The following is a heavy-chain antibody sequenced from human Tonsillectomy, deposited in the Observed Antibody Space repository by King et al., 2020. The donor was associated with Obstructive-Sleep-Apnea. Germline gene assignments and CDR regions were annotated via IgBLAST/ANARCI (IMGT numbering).Heavy chain of an antibody. D-gene: IGHD1-14*01. J-gene: IGHJ4*02. CDR3: ARDRPGSIDY. CDR2: ISNDGSNK. CDR1: GFTFSSYA. Sequence: VQLVESGGGVVQPGRSLRLPCAASGFTFSSYAMHWVRQAPGKGLEGVAIISNDGSNKYYADSVKGRFTISRDNSENTLYLQMNSLRAEDTAVYYCARDRPGSIDYWGQGTLVTVSS. V-gene: IGHV3-30-3*01.